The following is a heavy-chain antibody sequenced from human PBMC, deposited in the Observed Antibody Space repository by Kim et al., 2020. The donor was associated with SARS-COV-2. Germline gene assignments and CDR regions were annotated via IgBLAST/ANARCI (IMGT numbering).Heavy chain of an antibody. D-gene: IGHD6-19*01. CDR1: GYTFTSYD. Sequence: ASVKVSCKASGYTFTSYDINWVRQATGQGLEWMGWMNPNSGNTGYAQKFQGRVTMTRNTSISTAYMELSSLRSEDTAVYYCAGIPGGIAVAAYGYWGQGTLVTVSS. V-gene: IGHV1-8*01. J-gene: IGHJ4*02. CDR3: AGIPGGIAVAAYGY. CDR2: MNPNSGNT.